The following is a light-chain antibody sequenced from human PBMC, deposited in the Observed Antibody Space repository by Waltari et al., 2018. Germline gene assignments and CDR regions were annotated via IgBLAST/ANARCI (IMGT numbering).Light chain of an antibody. V-gene: IGKV1-33*01. CDR3: LQYQTFPLT. Sequence: DIQMTQSPSSLFASVGDRVTITCQASQDISKNLHWFQQKPGKAPNLLIYGASSLRTGVPSRFSGSKSVTHFTFSISSLQPEAIATYYCLQYQTFPLTFGGGTKVEIK. J-gene: IGKJ4*01. CDR1: QDISKN. CDR2: GAS.